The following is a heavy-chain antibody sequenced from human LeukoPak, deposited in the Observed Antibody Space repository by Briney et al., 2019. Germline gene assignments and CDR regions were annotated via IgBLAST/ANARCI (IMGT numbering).Heavy chain of an antibody. Sequence: GGSLRLSCAASGFTFSSYWMSWVRQAPGKGLEWVANIKQDGSEKNYVDSVKGRFTISRDNAKNSLYLQMNSLRAEDTAVYYCARDNVDTAMVTDSSWFDPWGQGTLVTVSS. D-gene: IGHD5-18*01. CDR1: GFTFSSYW. CDR3: ARDNVDTAMVTDSSWFDP. V-gene: IGHV3-7*03. J-gene: IGHJ5*02. CDR2: IKQDGSEK.